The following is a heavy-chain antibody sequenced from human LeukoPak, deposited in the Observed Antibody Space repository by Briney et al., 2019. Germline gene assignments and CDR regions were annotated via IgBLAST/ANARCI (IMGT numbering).Heavy chain of an antibody. D-gene: IGHD3-10*01. CDR3: AKASVLLWALDY. J-gene: IGHJ4*02. V-gene: IGHV3-30*18. Sequence: PGGSLRLSCAASGFTFSSYGMHWVRQAPGKGLEWVAVISYDGSNKYYADSVKGRFTISRDNSKNTLYLQMNSLRAEDTAVYYGAKASVLLWALDYWGQGTLVTVSS. CDR2: ISYDGSNK. CDR1: GFTFSSYG.